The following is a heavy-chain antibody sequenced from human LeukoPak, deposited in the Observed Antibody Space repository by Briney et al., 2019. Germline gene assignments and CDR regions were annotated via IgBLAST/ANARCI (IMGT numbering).Heavy chain of an antibody. Sequence: SETLSLTCTVSGGSTSRHYWSWIRPPPRKGLEWIGYIYYSGSTNYTPSLKSRVTISVDTSKNQFSLKLSSVTAADTAVYYCARRLLEWDDWFDPWGQGTLVTVSS. J-gene: IGHJ5*02. D-gene: IGHD3-3*01. CDR2: IYYSGST. CDR3: ARRLLEWDDWFDP. V-gene: IGHV4-59*11. CDR1: GGSTSRHY.